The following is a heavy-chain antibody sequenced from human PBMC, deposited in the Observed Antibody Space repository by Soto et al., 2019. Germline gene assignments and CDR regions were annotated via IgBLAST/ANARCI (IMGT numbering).Heavy chain of an antibody. CDR1: GDSISSSIW. CDR2: IYHSGTT. D-gene: IGHD3-10*01. J-gene: IGHJ4*02. CDR3: ARRGDGSGSLDY. V-gene: IGHV4-4*03. Sequence: QVQLQESGPGLVKPPGTLSLTCAVSGDSISSSIWWSWVRLPPGKGLEWIGEIYHSGTTNYNPSLQRRVTISVDKSKNQFSLKMSSLNAADTAVYYCARRGDGSGSLDYWGQGTLVIVFS.